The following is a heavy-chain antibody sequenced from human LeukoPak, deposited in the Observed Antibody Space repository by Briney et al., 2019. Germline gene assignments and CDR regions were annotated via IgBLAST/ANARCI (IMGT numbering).Heavy chain of an antibody. J-gene: IGHJ3*02. CDR2: IYDSGST. CDR1: GGSISNYY. V-gene: IGHV4-59*01. Sequence: SETLSLTCTVSGGSISNYYWSWIRQPPGKGLEWIGYIYDSGSTNYYPSLKSRVTISVDTSKNQFSLKLSSVTAADTAVYYCARGHCIAGICYYDAFDIWGQGTMVTVSS. D-gene: IGHD2-15*01. CDR3: ARGHCIAGICYYDAFDI.